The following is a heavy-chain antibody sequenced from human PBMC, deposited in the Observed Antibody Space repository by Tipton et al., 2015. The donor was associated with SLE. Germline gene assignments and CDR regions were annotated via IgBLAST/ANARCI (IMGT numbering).Heavy chain of an antibody. V-gene: IGHV4-30-4*08. CDR3: ATELRGTFANWFDP. J-gene: IGHJ5*02. Sequence: TLSLTCTVSGGSISSGGYYWSWIRQHPGKGLEWIGYIYYSGSTYYNPSLKSRVTISVDTSKNQFSLKLSSVTAADTAVYYCATELRGTFANWFDPWGQGTLVTVSS. D-gene: IGHD1-26*01. CDR1: GGSISSGGYY. CDR2: IYYSGST.